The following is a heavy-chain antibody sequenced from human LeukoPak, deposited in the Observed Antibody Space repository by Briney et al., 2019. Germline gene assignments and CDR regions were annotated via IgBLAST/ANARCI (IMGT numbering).Heavy chain of an antibody. J-gene: IGHJ6*03. CDR1: GFTFSSYG. Sequence: PGGSLRLSCAASGFTFSSYGMHWVRQAPGKGLEWVAVISYDGSNKYYADSVKGRFTISRDNSKNTLYLQMNSLRAEDTVVYYCAKDGSSSWMTPTYYYYYMDVWGKGTTVTVSS. D-gene: IGHD6-13*01. CDR3: AKDGSSSWMTPTYYYYYMDV. CDR2: ISYDGSNK. V-gene: IGHV3-30*18.